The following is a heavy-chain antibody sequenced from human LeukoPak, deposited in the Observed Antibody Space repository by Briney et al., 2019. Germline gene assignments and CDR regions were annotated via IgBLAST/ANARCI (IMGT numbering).Heavy chain of an antibody. V-gene: IGHV3-23*01. CDR3: ARGGYSYGHDY. D-gene: IGHD5-18*01. J-gene: IGHJ4*02. CDR1: GFTFSSYA. CDR2: ISGSGGST. Sequence: GGSLRLSCAASGFTFSSYAMSWVRQAPGKGLEWVSGISGSGGSTDYTDSVKGRFTISRDNSKNTLYLQMNSLRAEDTAVYYCARGGYSYGHDYWGQGTLVTVSS.